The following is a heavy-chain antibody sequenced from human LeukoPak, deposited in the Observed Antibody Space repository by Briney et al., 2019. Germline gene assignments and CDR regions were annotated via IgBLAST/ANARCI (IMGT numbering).Heavy chain of an antibody. J-gene: IGHJ4*02. V-gene: IGHV1-69*13. CDR1: GGTFSNSI. CDR2: VVPIFDTA. D-gene: IGHD1-26*01. CDR3: AREWGSSGSYFDY. Sequence: SVKVSCKASGGTFSNSIISWVRQAPGQGLEWMGRVVPIFDTANYAQKFQDRVIITADESTSTAYMELSSLRSDDTAVYYCAREWGSSGSYFDYWGPGTLVTVSS.